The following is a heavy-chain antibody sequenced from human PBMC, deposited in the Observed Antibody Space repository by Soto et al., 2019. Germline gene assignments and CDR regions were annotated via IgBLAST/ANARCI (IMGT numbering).Heavy chain of an antibody. Sequence: PSETLSLTCSVSGASIGTSSYFWAWRRQPPGNGLEWIASVYYRGGTHYTAALRRRVTISADPPKNLFSLTLSSVTAADTATYYCARAFQGWDFAHRGPGSLVTVSS. J-gene: IGHJ1*01. D-gene: IGHD6-19*01. CDR1: GASIGTSSYF. CDR2: VYYRGGT. V-gene: IGHV4-39*02. CDR3: ARAFQGWDFAH.